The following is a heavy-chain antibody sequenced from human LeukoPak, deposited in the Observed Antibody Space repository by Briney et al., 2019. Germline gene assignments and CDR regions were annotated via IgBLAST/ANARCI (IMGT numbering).Heavy chain of an antibody. D-gene: IGHD5-24*01. Sequence: GGSLRLSCAASGFTVSSNYMSWVRQAPGKGLEWVSLIFSGGNTYYADSVKGRFTISRHNSGNTLYLQMNNLRAEDTAVYYCAKLSGDGLPPFDDWGQGTLVTVSS. CDR2: IFSGGNT. CDR1: GFTVSSNY. V-gene: IGHV3-53*01. CDR3: AKLSGDGLPPFDD. J-gene: IGHJ4*02.